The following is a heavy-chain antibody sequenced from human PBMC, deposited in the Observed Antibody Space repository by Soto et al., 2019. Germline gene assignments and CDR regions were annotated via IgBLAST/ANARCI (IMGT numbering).Heavy chain of an antibody. V-gene: IGHV3-11*01. CDR3: ARAPVSTTVSSPKDY. CDR2: ISSSGSTI. CDR1: GFTFSDYY. Sequence: GSLRLSCAASGFTFSDYYMSWIRQAPGKGLEWVSYISSSGSTIYYADSVKGRFTISRDNAKNSLYLQMNSLRAEDTAVYYCARAPVSTTVSSPKDYWGQGTLVTVSS. J-gene: IGHJ4*02. D-gene: IGHD4-17*01.